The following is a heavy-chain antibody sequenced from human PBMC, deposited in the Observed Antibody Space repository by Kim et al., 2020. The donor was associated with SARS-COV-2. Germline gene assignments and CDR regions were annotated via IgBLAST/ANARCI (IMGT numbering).Heavy chain of an antibody. J-gene: IGHJ5*02. CDR3: ARHDSYYGSGSYYRGSPRWFDP. V-gene: IGHV4-39*01. Sequence: SETLSLTCTVSGGSISSSSYYWGWIRQPPGKGLEWIGSIYYSGSTYYNPSLKSRVTISVDTSKNQFSLKLSSVTAADTAVYYCARHDSYYGSGSYYRGSPRWFDPWGQGTLVTVSS. CDR1: GGSISSSSYY. D-gene: IGHD3-10*01. CDR2: IYYSGST.